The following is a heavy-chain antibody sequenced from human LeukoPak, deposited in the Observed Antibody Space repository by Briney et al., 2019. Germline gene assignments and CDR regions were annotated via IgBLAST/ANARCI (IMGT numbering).Heavy chain of an antibody. CDR1: EFTFSNYA. CDR2: ISYDGNSK. V-gene: IGHV3-30-3*01. D-gene: IGHD2-2*01. CDR3: ARAMVVVVPAAM. J-gene: IGHJ4*02. Sequence: GGSLRLSCAASEFTFSNYAMHWVRQAPGKGLAWVAVISYDGNSKSYANSVKGRFTISRDNSKNTLYLQMNSLRPGDTAVYCCARAMVVVVPAAMWGQGTLVTVSS.